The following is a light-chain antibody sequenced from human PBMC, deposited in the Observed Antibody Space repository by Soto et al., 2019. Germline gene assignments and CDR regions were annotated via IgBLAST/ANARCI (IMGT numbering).Light chain of an antibody. CDR3: QHRNNWPLT. J-gene: IGKJ4*01. V-gene: IGKV3-11*01. Sequence: IVLTQSPATLSVSPGETATLSCRASENINTYLAWYQQEPGQAPKLLIYDASNRATGIPARFSASGSGTDFTLTISSLEPEDFAVYYCQHRNNWPLTFGGGTKVEIK. CDR1: ENINTY. CDR2: DAS.